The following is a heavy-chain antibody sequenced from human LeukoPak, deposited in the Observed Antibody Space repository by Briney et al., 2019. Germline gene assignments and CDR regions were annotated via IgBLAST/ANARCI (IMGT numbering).Heavy chain of an antibody. CDR2: IIPIFGTA. J-gene: IGHJ4*02. CDR1: GGTFSSYA. CDR3: ASSRSSGWAISGY. D-gene: IGHD6-19*01. V-gene: IGHV1-69*01. Sequence: AASVKVSCKASGGTFSSYAISWVRQAPGQGLEWIGGIIPIFGTANYAQKFQGRVTITADESTSTAYMELSSLRSEDTAVYYCASSRSSGWAISGYWGQGTLVTVSS.